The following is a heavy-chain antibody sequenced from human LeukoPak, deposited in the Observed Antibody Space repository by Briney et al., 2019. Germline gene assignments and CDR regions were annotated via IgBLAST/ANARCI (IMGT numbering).Heavy chain of an antibody. CDR3: ARVWGHRSSWYKPDY. J-gene: IGHJ4*02. V-gene: IGHV1-18*01. CDR1: GYTFTSYG. CDR2: ISAYNGNT. D-gene: IGHD6-13*01. Sequence: ASVKVSCKASGYTFTSYGISWVRQAPGQGLEWMGWISAYNGNTNYAQKLQGRVTMTTDTSTSTAYMELRSLRSDDTAVYYCARVWGHRSSWYKPDYWGQGTLVTVSS.